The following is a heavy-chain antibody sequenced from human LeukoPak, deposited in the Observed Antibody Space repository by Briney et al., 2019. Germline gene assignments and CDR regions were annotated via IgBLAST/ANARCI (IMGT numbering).Heavy chain of an antibody. CDR1: GGSISSGGYY. CDR3: ARYPYSSSWYEPPNKYYYGMDV. Sequence: PSETLSLTCTVSGGSISSGGYYWSWIRQHPGKGLEWIGYIYYSGSTYYNPSLKSRVTISVDTSKNQFSLKLSSVTAADTAVYYCARYPYSSSWYEPPNKYYYGMDVWGQGTTVTVSS. V-gene: IGHV4-31*03. J-gene: IGHJ6*02. D-gene: IGHD6-13*01. CDR2: IYYSGST.